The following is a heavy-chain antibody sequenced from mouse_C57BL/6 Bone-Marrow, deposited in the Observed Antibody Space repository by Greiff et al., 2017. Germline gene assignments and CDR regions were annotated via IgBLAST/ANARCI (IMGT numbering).Heavy chain of an antibody. CDR2: INYDGSST. D-gene: IGHD1-1*01. V-gene: IGHV5-16*01. CDR3: AREAERYGSSPYYFDY. J-gene: IGHJ2*01. Sequence: EVKLVESEGGLVQPGSSMKLSCTASGFTFSDYYMAWVRQVPEKGLEWVANINYDGSSTYYLDSLKSRFIISRDNAKNILYLQMSSLKSEDTATYYCAREAERYGSSPYYFDYWGQGTTLTVSS. CDR1: GFTFSDYY.